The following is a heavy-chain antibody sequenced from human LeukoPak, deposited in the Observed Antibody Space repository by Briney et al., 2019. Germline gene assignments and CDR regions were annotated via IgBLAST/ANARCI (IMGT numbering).Heavy chain of an antibody. V-gene: IGHV1-69*13. D-gene: IGHD3-10*01. CDR2: ITPIFGTA. Sequence: SVKVSCKASGGTFSSYAISWVRQAPGQGLEWMGGITPIFGTANYAQKFQGRVTITADESTSTAYMELSSLRSEDTAVYYCAGGLWFGEFYYYYYYMDVWGKGTTVTVSS. J-gene: IGHJ6*03. CDR3: AGGLWFGEFYYYYYYMDV. CDR1: GGTFSSYA.